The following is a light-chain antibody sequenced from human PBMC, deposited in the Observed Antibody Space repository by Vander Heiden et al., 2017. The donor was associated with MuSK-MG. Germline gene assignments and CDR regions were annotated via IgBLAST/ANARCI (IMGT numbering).Light chain of an antibody. J-gene: IGKJ2*01. Sequence: EIVLTQSPGTLSFSPGERATLSCRASQSVSSTYLGWYQQKPGQAPRLLIYGASTRATGIPDRFSGSGSGTDFTLTISRLEPEDCAVYYCQQDGNSPYTFGQGTKLXIK. CDR2: GAS. CDR1: QSVSSTY. V-gene: IGKV3-20*01. CDR3: QQDGNSPYT.